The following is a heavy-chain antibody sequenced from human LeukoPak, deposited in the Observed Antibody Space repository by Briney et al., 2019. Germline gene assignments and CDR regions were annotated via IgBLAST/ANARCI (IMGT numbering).Heavy chain of an antibody. J-gene: IGHJ4*03. CDR2: LYYSGNT. CDR3: ARVYGYNLYYFDY. V-gene: IGHV4-59*01. D-gene: IGHD5-24*01. CDR1: GGSLSSYY. Sequence: PSETLSLTCTVSGGSLSSYYWSWIRQPPGQGLEWIGYLYYSGNTNYNPSLKSRVTISVDTSKKQFSLKLSSVTAADTAVYYCARVYGYNLYYFDYWGQGTTVTVSS.